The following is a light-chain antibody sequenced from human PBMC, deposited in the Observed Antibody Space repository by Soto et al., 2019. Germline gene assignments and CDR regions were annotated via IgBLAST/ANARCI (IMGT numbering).Light chain of an antibody. Sequence: IVLTQSPGTLSLSPGERATLSCRASQSVSNNYLAWYQQKPGQAPGLLIFGASTRATGIPDRFSGSGSGTDFPLTISRLEPEDFAVYYCQQYGPSPSFGPGTKVDL. J-gene: IGKJ3*01. CDR1: QSVSNNY. V-gene: IGKV3-20*01. CDR2: GAS. CDR3: QQYGPSPS.